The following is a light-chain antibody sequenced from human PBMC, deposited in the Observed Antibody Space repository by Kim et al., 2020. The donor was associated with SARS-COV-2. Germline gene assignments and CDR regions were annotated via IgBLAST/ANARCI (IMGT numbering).Light chain of an antibody. CDR1: QTISSR. V-gene: IGKV1-5*03. Sequence: APVGVSVTMTCRASQTISSRMAWYQQKPGKVPTLLIYEASTLESGVPSRFSGSRSGTEFTLTISSLQPDDFATYYCQQYNDYSATFGQGTKVDIK. CDR3: QQYNDYSAT. CDR2: EAS. J-gene: IGKJ2*01.